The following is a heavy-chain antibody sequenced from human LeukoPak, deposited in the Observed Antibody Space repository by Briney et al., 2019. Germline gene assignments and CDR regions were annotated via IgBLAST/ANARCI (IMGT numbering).Heavy chain of an antibody. J-gene: IGHJ4*02. Sequence: PGGSLRLSCAASGFTFSSYWMSWVRQAPGKGLEWVANIKQDGSEKYYVDSVKGRFTISRDNAKSSLYLQMNSLRAEDTAVYYCAREYYDFWSGLYNWGQGTLVTVSS. CDR2: IKQDGSEK. CDR3: AREYYDFWSGLYN. D-gene: IGHD3-3*01. V-gene: IGHV3-7*01. CDR1: GFTFSSYW.